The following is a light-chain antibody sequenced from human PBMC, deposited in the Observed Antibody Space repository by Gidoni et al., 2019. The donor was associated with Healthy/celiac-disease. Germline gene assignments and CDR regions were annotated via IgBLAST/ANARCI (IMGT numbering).Light chain of an antibody. CDR1: HRVSSSY. Sequence: EILLTKSPGTLPLSPGERATPSCRASHRVSSSYLAWYQQTPGQAPRLLIYGASSRATGIPDRGSGSGCGTDVSHTISRLEPEDFALYYCQQYGSSFGQGTKLEIK. V-gene: IGKV3-20*01. J-gene: IGKJ2*01. CDR3: QQYGSS. CDR2: GAS.